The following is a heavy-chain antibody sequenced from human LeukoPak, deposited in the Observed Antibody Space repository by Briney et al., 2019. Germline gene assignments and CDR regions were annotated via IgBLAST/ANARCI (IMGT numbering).Heavy chain of an antibody. Sequence: GGSLRLSCAASGFTVSSNYMSWVRQAPGKGLEWVSVIYSGGSTYYADSVKGRFTISRDNSKNTLYLQMNSLGAEDTAVYYCASLSNSAPFDYWGQGTLVTVSS. CDR3: ASLSNSAPFDY. CDR1: GFTVSSNY. D-gene: IGHD3-10*01. V-gene: IGHV3-66*01. CDR2: IYSGGST. J-gene: IGHJ4*02.